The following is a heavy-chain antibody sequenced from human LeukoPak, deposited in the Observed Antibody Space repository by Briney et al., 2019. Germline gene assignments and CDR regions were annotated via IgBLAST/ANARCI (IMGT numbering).Heavy chain of an antibody. CDR3: AKDLSDYASYYYYGMDV. D-gene: IGHD4-17*01. Sequence: GGSLRLSCAASGFTFSSYGMHWVRQAPGKGLEWVGVISYDGSNKYYADSVKGRFTISRDNSKNTLYLQMNSLRAEDTAVYYCAKDLSDYASYYYYGMDVWGQGTTVTVSS. J-gene: IGHJ6*02. V-gene: IGHV3-30*18. CDR2: ISYDGSNK. CDR1: GFTFSSYG.